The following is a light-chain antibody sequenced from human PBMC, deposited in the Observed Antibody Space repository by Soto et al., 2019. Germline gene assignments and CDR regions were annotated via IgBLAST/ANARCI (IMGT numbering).Light chain of an antibody. CDR2: GAS. J-gene: IGKJ1*01. Sequence: EIMMTQSPATLSVSPGERATLSCRASLSVSSNLAWYQHKPGQAPRLLISGASTRATGLPARFSGSGSGTEFTLTISSLQSEDFAVYYCQQYNNWPGTFGQGTKVDI. CDR1: LSVSSN. V-gene: IGKV3-15*01. CDR3: QQYNNWPGT.